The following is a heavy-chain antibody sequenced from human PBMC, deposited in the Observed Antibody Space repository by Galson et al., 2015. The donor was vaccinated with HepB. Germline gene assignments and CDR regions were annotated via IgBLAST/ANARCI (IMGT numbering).Heavy chain of an antibody. CDR2: IHPSDSGT. V-gene: IGHV5-51*03. CDR3: AKPTNIATAGSYGLVV. J-gene: IGHJ6*02. Sequence: QSGAEVKKPGEALKISCQGSGFSFANYWIAWVRQKPGKGLEWMGIIHPSDSGTRYSPSVQGQVTMSADKSINTAYLQWTSLKASDTAMYYCAKPTNIATAGSYGLVVWGQGTTVTVTS. D-gene: IGHD5-12*01. CDR1: GFSFANYW.